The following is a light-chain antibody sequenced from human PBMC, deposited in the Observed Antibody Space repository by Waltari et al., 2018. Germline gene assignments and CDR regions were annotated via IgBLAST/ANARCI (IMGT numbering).Light chain of an antibody. CDR1: SSNIGTTT. CDR2: NNN. Sequence: QSVLTQPPSASGTPGQRVTISCSGSSSNIGTTTVNWYQQVPGTAPKLLIFNNNQRPSGVPDRVSGSKSCTSAALAISGLQSEDEADYYCAAWGDSLHGRWVFGGGTKLTVL. V-gene: IGLV1-44*01. J-gene: IGLJ3*02. CDR3: AAWGDSLHGRWV.